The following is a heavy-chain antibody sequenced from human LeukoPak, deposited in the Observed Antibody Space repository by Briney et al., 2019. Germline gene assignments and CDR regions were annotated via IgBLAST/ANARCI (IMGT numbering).Heavy chain of an antibody. Sequence: GGSLRLSCAASGFTFSTYGLHWVRQAPGKGLEWVALIWYDGSNKYYADSVKGRFTISRDNSKNTLYLQMNSLRAEDTAVYYCAKDRYGDYDGYYYGMDVWGQGTTVTVSS. D-gene: IGHD4-17*01. CDR2: IWYDGSNK. CDR3: AKDRYGDYDGYYYGMDV. J-gene: IGHJ6*02. V-gene: IGHV3-33*06. CDR1: GFTFSTYG.